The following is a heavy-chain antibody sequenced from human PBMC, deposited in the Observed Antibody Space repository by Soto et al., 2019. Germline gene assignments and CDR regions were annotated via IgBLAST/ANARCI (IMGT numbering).Heavy chain of an antibody. J-gene: IGHJ6*02. Sequence: ASVKVSCKASGYTFTGYYVHWVREAPGQGLEWMGWINPETGAASYAQKFQGRVTLSRDTSINTAYLELSSLRFDDAAVYFCARERYQVISDGMDVWGQGTTVTVSS. CDR1: GYTFTGYY. V-gene: IGHV1-2*02. CDR3: ARERYQVISDGMDV. CDR2: INPETGAA. D-gene: IGHD2-2*01.